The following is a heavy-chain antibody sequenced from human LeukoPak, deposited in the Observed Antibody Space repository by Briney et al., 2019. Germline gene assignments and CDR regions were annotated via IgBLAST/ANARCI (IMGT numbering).Heavy chain of an antibody. CDR2: ISRSGDTI. CDR1: GFTFSRYE. CDR3: ARDYASDY. J-gene: IGHJ4*02. D-gene: IGHD3-10*01. Sequence: GGSLRISCAASGFTFSRYEMNWVRQAPGKGLEWVSYISRSGDTIYFADSVKGRFTISRDNAKNSLYLQMSSLRAEDTAVYYCARDYASDYWGQGTLVTVSS. V-gene: IGHV3-48*03.